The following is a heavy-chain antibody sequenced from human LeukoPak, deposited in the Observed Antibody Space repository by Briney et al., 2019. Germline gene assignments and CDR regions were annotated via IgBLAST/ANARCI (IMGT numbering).Heavy chain of an antibody. V-gene: IGHV1-69*13. CDR1: GGTFSSYA. CDR3: ARDGSVSSGYPNY. Sequence: GASVKVSCKASGGTFSSYAISWVRQAPGRGLEWMGGIIPIFGTANYAQKFQGRVTITADESMSTAYMELSSLRSEDTAVYYCARDGSVSSGYPNYWGQGTLVTVSS. J-gene: IGHJ4*02. D-gene: IGHD3-22*01. CDR2: IIPIFGTA.